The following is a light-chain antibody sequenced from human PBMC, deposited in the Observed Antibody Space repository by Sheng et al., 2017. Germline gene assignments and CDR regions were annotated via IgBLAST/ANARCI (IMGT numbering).Light chain of an antibody. Sequence: DIQMTQSPSSLSVSVGDRVTITCRASQDIRNSLAWYQHKPGKAPKLLLYAASRLQSGVPSRFSGSGSRTEYTLTISSLQPEDFAVYFCHEYENTPSSFGQGTKLEIK. CDR3: HEYENTPSS. J-gene: IGKJ2*03. V-gene: IGKV1-NL1*01. CDR2: AAS. CDR1: QDIRNS.